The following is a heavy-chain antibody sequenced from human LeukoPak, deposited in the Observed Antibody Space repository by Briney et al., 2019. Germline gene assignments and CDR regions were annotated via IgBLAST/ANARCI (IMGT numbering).Heavy chain of an antibody. CDR2: ISFDGSNT. D-gene: IGHD6-19*01. CDR3: ARAAFSSGWKAGINH. J-gene: IGHJ5*02. V-gene: IGHV3-30*03. Sequence: GGSLRLSCAISGVTSNTYAMHWVRQAPGQGLEWVAAISFDGSNTYYADSVRGRFTIYRDNSKKMVYLQMGRLRPEDTAIYFCARAAFSSGWKAGINHWGQGSLVTVS. CDR1: GVTSNTYA.